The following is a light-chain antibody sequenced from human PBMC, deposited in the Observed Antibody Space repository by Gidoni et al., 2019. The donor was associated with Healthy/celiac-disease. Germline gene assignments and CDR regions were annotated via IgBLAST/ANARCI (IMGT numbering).Light chain of an antibody. CDR1: QSVLYSSNNKNY. Sequence: DIVMTQSPDSLAVSLGERATINCKSSQSVLYSSNNKNYLAWYLQKPGQPPKLIIYWASTRESGVPDRFSGSGSGTDFTLTISSLQAEDVAVYYCQQNYSTPLTFGGGTKVEIK. V-gene: IGKV4-1*01. CDR2: WAS. CDR3: QQNYSTPLT. J-gene: IGKJ4*01.